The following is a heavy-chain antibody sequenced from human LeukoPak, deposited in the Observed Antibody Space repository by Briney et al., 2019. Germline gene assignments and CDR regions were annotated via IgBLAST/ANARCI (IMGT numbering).Heavy chain of an antibody. CDR2: INPNSGGT. J-gene: IGHJ5*02. CDR1: GYTFTGYY. Sequence: ASVKVSCKASGYTFTGYYMHWVRQAPGQGLEWMGWINPNSGGTNYAQKFQGRVTMTRDTSISTAYTELSRLRSDDTAVYYCARARDIVVVPAAKDWFDPWSQGTLVTVSS. D-gene: IGHD2-2*01. CDR3: ARARDIVVVPAAKDWFDP. V-gene: IGHV1-2*02.